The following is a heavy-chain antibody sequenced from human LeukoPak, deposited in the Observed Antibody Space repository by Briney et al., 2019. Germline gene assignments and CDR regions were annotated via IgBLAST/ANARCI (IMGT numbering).Heavy chain of an antibody. V-gene: IGHV4-39*07. CDR2: IYYSGST. D-gene: IGHD3-3*01. J-gene: IGHJ5*02. CDR1: GGSISSSSYY. Sequence: PSETLSLTCTVSGGSISSSSYYWGWIRQPPGKGLEWIGSIYYSGSTYYNPSLKSRVTISVDTSKNQFSLKLSSVTAADTAVYYCARDCPLYTNYEGAWFDPWGQGTLVTVSS. CDR3: ARDCPLYTNYEGAWFDP.